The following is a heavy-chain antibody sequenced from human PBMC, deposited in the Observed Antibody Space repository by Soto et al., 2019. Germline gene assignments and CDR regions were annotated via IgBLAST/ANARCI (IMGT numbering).Heavy chain of an antibody. V-gene: IGHV1-18*01. J-gene: IGHJ5*02. CDR2: ISAYNGNT. Sequence: ASVKVPCKASGYTFTSYGISWVRQAPGQGLEWMGWISAYNGNTNYAQRLQGRVTMTTDTSTSTAYMELRSLRSDDTAVYYCAREDYDSSGYSHTPKFDPWGQGTLVTVSS. CDR3: AREDYDSSGYSHTPKFDP. CDR1: GYTFTSYG. D-gene: IGHD3-22*01.